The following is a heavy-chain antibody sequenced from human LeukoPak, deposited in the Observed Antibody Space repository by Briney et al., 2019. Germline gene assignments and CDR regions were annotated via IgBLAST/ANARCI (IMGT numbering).Heavy chain of an antibody. Sequence: SETLSLTCTVSGGSISSYYWSWIRQPPGKGLEWIGYIYYSGSTNYNPSLKSRVTISVDTSKNQFSLKLSSVTAADTAVYYCASDSSGYYYGGDDAFDIWGQGTMVTVSS. CDR1: GGSISSYY. CDR3: ASDSSGYYYGGDDAFDI. J-gene: IGHJ3*02. D-gene: IGHD3-22*01. V-gene: IGHV4-59*01. CDR2: IYYSGST.